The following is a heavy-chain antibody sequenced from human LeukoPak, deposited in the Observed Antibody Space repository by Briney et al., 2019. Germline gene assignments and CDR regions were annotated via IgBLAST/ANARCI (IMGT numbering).Heavy chain of an antibody. CDR1: GFTFSRQA. Sequence: GGSLRLSCAASGFTFSRQAMSWVRQAPGKGLEWVSGISGSGGGAYYADSVKGRFTISRDNSKNTLYLQMNSLRAEDTAVYYCAKDIYGDYGGVEYWGQGTPVTVSS. J-gene: IGHJ4*02. V-gene: IGHV3-23*01. D-gene: IGHD4-17*01. CDR3: AKDIYGDYGGVEY. CDR2: ISGSGGGA.